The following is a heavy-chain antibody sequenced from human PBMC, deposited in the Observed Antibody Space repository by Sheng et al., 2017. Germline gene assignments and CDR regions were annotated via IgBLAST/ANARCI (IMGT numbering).Heavy chain of an antibody. J-gene: IGHJ4*02. D-gene: IGHD6-13*01. CDR1: GFTFSSNS. CDR2: ISGTSSYI. CDR3: ARDQSSSWQQRVYFDY. V-gene: IGHV3-21*01. Sequence: EVQLVESGGGLVKPGGSLRLSCVASGFTFSSNSMNWVRQAPGKGLEWVSSISGTSSYIYYADSVKGRFTISRDNAKNSLYLQMNSLRAEDTAVYYCARDQSSSWQQRVYFDYWGQGTWSPSPQ.